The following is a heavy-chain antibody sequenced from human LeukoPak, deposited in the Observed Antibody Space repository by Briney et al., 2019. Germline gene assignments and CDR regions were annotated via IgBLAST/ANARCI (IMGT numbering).Heavy chain of an antibody. D-gene: IGHD1-26*01. J-gene: IGHJ3*02. Sequence: GESLKISCQGSGYSFTTYWIGWVRQMPGKGLEWMGNIYPGDSDTRYSPSFQGQVTISADRSINTAYLQWSSLKASDTAMYYCARHKGYSGSYYGAFDIWGQGTMVSVSS. CDR1: GYSFTTYW. CDR2: IYPGDSDT. CDR3: ARHKGYSGSYYGAFDI. V-gene: IGHV5-51*01.